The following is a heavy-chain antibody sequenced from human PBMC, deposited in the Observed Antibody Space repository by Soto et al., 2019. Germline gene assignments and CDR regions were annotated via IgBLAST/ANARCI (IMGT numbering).Heavy chain of an antibody. CDR2: INHSGST. J-gene: IGHJ5*02. CDR3: ASGHSSGYYDWFDP. D-gene: IGHD3-22*01. V-gene: IGHV4-34*01. CDR1: GGSFSGYY. Sequence: SETLSLTCAVYGGSFSGYYWSWIRQPPGKGLEWIGEINHSGSTNYNPSLKSRVTISVDTSKNQFSLKLSSVTAADTAVYYCASGHSSGYYDWFDPWGQGTLVTVSS.